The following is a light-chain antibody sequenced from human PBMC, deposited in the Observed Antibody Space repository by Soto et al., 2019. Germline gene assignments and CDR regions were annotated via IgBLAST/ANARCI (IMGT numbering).Light chain of an antibody. CDR3: QQYNSYSPYT. CDR1: KSISTW. Sequence: DIQMTQCPSTLSASVGDRVTITCRASKSISTWLAWYQQQPGKAPKVLIYDASSLKIGVPSRFSGSGSGTEFTLTISSLQPDDFASYYCQQYNSYSPYTFGQGTKLEIK. CDR2: DAS. J-gene: IGKJ2*01. V-gene: IGKV1-5*01.